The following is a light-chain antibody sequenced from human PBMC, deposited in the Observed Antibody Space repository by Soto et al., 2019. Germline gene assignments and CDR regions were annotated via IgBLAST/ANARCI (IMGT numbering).Light chain of an antibody. V-gene: IGKV3-20*01. CDR1: QSVSSSY. J-gene: IGKJ2*01. Sequence: EIVLTQSPGTLSLSPGERATLSCRASQSVSSSYLAWYQQKPGHAPSLLIYGASSRATGIPDRFSGSGSGTDFTLTISRLEPEDFAVYYCQQYGSSPYTFGQGTQLEIK. CDR2: GAS. CDR3: QQYGSSPYT.